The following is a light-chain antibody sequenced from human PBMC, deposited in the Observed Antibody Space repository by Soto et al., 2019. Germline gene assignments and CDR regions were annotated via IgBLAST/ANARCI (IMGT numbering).Light chain of an antibody. Sequence: QSVLTQPPSVSGTPGQRVSISCSGSRSNIGRNFVYWYQHLPGTAPKLLIQRNNERPSGVPDRFSGSKSGSTASLTVSGLQAEDEADYYCSSYAGSSTYVFGTGTKLTVL. CDR2: RNN. CDR1: RSNIGRNF. V-gene: IGLV1-47*01. CDR3: SSYAGSSTYV. J-gene: IGLJ1*01.